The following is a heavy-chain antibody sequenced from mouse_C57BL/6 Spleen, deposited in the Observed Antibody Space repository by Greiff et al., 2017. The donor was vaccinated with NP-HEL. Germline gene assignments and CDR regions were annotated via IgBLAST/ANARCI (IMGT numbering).Heavy chain of an antibody. CDR1: GYTFTDYE. Sequence: VQLQQSGAELVRPGASVTLSCKASGYTFTDYEMHWVKQTPVHGLEWIGAIDPETGGTAYNQKFKGKAILTADKSSSTAYMELRSLTSEDSAVYYCTRSGSYWFAYWGQGTLVTVSA. CDR2: IDPETGGT. J-gene: IGHJ3*01. V-gene: IGHV1-15*01. CDR3: TRSGSYWFAY. D-gene: IGHD1-1*02.